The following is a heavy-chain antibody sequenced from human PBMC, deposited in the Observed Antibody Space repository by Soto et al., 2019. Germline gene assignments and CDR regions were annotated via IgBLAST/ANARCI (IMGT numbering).Heavy chain of an antibody. CDR3: ARSIVVVVAATRRRNWFDP. Sequence: QVQLQQWGAGLLKPSETLSLTCAVYGGSFSGYYWSWIRQPPGKGLEWIGEINHSGSTNYNPSLKSRVSISVDTSKNQFSLKLSSVTAADTAVYYCARSIVVVVAATRRRNWFDPWGQGTLVTVSS. D-gene: IGHD2-15*01. CDR1: GGSFSGYY. V-gene: IGHV4-34*01. J-gene: IGHJ5*02. CDR2: INHSGST.